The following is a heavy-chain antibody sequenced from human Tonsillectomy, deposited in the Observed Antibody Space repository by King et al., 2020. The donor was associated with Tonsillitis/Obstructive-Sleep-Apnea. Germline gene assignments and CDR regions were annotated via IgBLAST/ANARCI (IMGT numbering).Heavy chain of an antibody. V-gene: IGHV3-21*01. D-gene: IGHD4-17*01. CDR2: ISSSSSYI. CDR3: ASDLVSDGAGA. Sequence: VQLVESGGGLVKPGGSLRLSCAASGFTFSSYSMNWVRQAPGKGLEWVSSISSSSSYIYYADSVKGRFTISRDNAKNSLYLQMNSLRAEDTAVYYCASDLVSDGAGAWGQGTLVTVSS. CDR1: GFTFSSYS. J-gene: IGHJ5*02.